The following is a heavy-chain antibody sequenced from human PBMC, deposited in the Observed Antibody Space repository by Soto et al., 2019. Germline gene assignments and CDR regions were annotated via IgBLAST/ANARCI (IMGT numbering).Heavy chain of an antibody. J-gene: IGHJ6*02. V-gene: IGHV3-30-3*01. CDR2: ISYDGSNK. CDR3: ARDYPDPPPNYDSSGPYPFVWYYYGMDV. CDR1: GFTFSSYA. D-gene: IGHD3-22*01. Sequence: GGSLRLSCAASGFTFSSYAMHWVRQAPGKGLEWVAVISYDGSNKYYADSVKGRFTISRDNSKNTPYPQMNSLRAEDTAVYYCARDYPDPPPNYDSSGPYPFVWYYYGMDVWRQGTTVTVSS.